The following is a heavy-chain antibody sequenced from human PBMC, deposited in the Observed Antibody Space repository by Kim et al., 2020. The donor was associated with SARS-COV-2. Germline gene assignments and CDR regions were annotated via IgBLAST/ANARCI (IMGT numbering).Heavy chain of an antibody. CDR2: IIPIFGTA. D-gene: IGHD6-6*01. J-gene: IGHJ5*02. CDR3: ARSNLAAFGLLVQISNWFDP. Sequence: SVKVSCKASGGTFSSYAISWVRQAPGQGLEWMGGIIPIFGTANYAQKFQGRVTITADESTSTAYMELSSLRSEDTAVYYCARSNLAAFGLLVQISNWFDPGAREPWSPSPQ. V-gene: IGHV1-69*13. CDR1: GGTFSSYA.